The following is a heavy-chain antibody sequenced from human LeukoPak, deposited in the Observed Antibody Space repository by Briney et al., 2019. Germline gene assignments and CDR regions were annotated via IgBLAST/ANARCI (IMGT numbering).Heavy chain of an antibody. CDR1: GFSFSSSG. V-gene: IGHV3-33*06. J-gene: IGHJ3*02. CDR2: IWYDGSDK. CDR3: AKDQPKSHNAFDI. Sequence: GGSLRLSCAASGFSFSSSGMHWVRQAPGKGLERVAVIWYDGSDKDYADSVKGRFIISRDNSKNTLYLQMNSLRAEDTAVYYCAKDQPKSHNAFDIWGQGTMVTVSS.